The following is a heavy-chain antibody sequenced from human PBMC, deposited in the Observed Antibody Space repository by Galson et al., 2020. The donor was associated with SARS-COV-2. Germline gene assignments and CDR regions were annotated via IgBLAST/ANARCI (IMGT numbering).Heavy chain of an antibody. CDR1: GFTVRPYD. CDR2: TGVAGDT. CDR3: VRGGGSGSRSAIFYYGMDV. J-gene: IGHJ6*02. V-gene: IGHV3-13*04. D-gene: IGHD6-19*01. Sequence: GESLKISCAASGFTVRPYDIHWVRQSTRKGLEWVSATGVAGDTYYADSVEGRFTISRENAKNSVSLQMNSLRAGDTAIYYCVRGGGSGSRSAIFYYGMDVWGQGTTVTVSS.